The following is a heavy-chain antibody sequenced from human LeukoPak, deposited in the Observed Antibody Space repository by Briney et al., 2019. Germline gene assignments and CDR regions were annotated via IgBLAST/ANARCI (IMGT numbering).Heavy chain of an antibody. CDR3: ARDRNLYSGSFAS. CDR2: INPSTGGT. V-gene: IGHV1-2*06. Sequence: ASVKVSCKASGYTFSGDYVHWVRQAPGQGLEWTGRINPSTGGTTYAQKFQGRVTMTRDTSVSTAYMELNRLTSDDTAVYFCARDRNLYSGSFASWGQGTLVTVSS. CDR1: GYTFSGDY. J-gene: IGHJ4*02. D-gene: IGHD1-26*01.